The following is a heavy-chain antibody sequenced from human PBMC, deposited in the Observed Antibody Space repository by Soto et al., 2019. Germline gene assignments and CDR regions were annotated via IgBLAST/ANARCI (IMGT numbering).Heavy chain of an antibody. Sequence: VASVKVSCKASGGTFSSYAISWVRQAPGQGLEWMGGIIPIFGTANYAQKFQGRVTITADESTSTAYMELSSLRSEDTAVYYCAGNWNDVVFGTNWFDPWGQGTLVTVSS. V-gene: IGHV1-69*13. J-gene: IGHJ5*02. CDR3: AGNWNDVVFGTNWFDP. CDR1: GGTFSSYA. CDR2: IIPIFGTA. D-gene: IGHD1-1*01.